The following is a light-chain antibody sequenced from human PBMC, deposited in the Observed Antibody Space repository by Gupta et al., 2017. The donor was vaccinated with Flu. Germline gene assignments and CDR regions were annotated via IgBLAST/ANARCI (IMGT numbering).Light chain of an antibody. CDR2: GAY. Sequence: EIVLTQSPGTLSLSQGERATLSCRASQSVSSSYFAWYQQKRGHVPRLLFYGAYRRATGIADRFSGSWSGTDFTLTISRLEPEDFAVYYCQQYRSSPWTFGQGTKVEIK. CDR1: QSVSSSY. J-gene: IGKJ1*01. CDR3: QQYRSSPWT. V-gene: IGKV3-20*01.